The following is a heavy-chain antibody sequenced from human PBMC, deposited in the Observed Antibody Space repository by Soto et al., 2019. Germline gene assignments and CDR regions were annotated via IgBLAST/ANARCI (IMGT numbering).Heavy chain of an antibody. V-gene: IGHV3-48*02. CDR2: ISSSSTI. CDR3: ARDFHSGYDYYYYGMDV. Sequence: GGSLRLSCAASGFTFSSYSMNWVRQAPGKGLEWVSYISSSSTIYYADSVKGRFTISRDNAKNSLYLQMNSLRDEDTAVYYCARDFHSGYDYYYYGMDVWGQGTTVTVSS. D-gene: IGHD5-12*01. CDR1: GFTFSSYS. J-gene: IGHJ6*02.